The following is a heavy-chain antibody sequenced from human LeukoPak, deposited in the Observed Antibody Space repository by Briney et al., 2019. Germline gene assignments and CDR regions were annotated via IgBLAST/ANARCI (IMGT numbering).Heavy chain of an antibody. CDR3: ARDFYSSSQEAGY. CDR2: IYSGGST. CDR1: GFTVSSNY. D-gene: IGHD6-13*01. Sequence: GGSLRLSCAASGFTVSSNYMSWVRQAPGKGLEWVSVIYSGGSTYYADSVKGRFTISRDNSKNTLYLQMNSLRAEDTAVYYCARDFYSSSQEAGYWGQGTLVTVSS. V-gene: IGHV3-53*05. J-gene: IGHJ4*02.